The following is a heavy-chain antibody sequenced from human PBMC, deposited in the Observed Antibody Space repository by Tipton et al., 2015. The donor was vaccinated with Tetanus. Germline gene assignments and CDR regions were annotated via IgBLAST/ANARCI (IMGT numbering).Heavy chain of an antibody. CDR3: ARAPRYCGGDCYHFDY. J-gene: IGHJ4*02. CDR1: GFTFGHHA. CDR2: LYSGGGP. V-gene: IGHV3-53*01. Sequence: SLRLSCTGSGFTFGHHALHWVRQAPGKGLEWVSVLYSGGGPNYADSVKGRFTISRDNSKNTLYLQMNSLRVEDTAIYYCARAPRYCGGDCYHFDYWGQGTLVTVSS. D-gene: IGHD2-21*02.